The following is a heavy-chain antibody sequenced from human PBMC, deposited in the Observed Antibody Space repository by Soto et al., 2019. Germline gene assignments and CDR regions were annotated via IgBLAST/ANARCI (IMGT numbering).Heavy chain of an antibody. D-gene: IGHD3-3*01. V-gene: IGHV3-11*01. CDR1: GFTFNDWY. CDR2: ISHSGSTI. J-gene: IGHJ6*02. CDR3: ARDYNFWSGYKGMDV. Sequence: XVSLRLSCAASGFTFNDWYMTWIRQAPGKGLEWISYISHSGSTIYYSDSVKGRFTISRDNAENSLYLQMDSLTAEDTAVYYCARDYNFWSGYKGMDVWGQGTTVTVSS.